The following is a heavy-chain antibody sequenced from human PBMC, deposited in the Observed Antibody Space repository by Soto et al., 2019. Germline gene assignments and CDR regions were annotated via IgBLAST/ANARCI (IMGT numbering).Heavy chain of an antibody. CDR3: TTYDTLTGFPGMRADF. CDR1: GFTFSVAW. J-gene: IGHJ4*02. V-gene: IGHV3-15*01. Sequence: EVHLVESGGGLVKPGGSLRLSCAASGFTFSVAWMSWVRQAPGKGLEWVGRIKSEIDGATTDYAAPVKGRFTISRDDSTNTLYLQMNSLQTEDTAMYYCTTYDTLTGFPGMRADFWGQGTLVTVSS. CDR2: IKSEIDGATT. D-gene: IGHD3-9*01.